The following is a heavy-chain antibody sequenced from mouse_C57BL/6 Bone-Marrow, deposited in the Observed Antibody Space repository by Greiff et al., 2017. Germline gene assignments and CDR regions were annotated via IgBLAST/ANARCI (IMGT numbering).Heavy chain of an antibody. V-gene: IGHV5-9*01. D-gene: IGHD1-1*01. CDR3: ARQVTTVLATKYFDV. CDR1: GFTFSSYP. Sequence: EVKLLESGGGLVKPGWSLKLSCAASGFTFSSYPMSWVRQTPEQRLQWVADISGSGSNTYYPDSVKGRFTISRDNDKNILYLQRSSLRSEDTALYYCARQVTTVLATKYFDVWGTGTTVTVSS. CDR2: ISGSGSNT. J-gene: IGHJ1*03.